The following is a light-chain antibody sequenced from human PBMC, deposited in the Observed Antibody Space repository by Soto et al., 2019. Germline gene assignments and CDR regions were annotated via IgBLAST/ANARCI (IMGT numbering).Light chain of an antibody. CDR1: ASNVGSTY. CDR3: ASWGNELNGSI. Sequence: QSVLTQPPSASGTPGQRVSISCSGSASNVGSTYVFWYQQIPGTAPTLLIYKNNQRPSGVSDRFSGSKSGTSASLAIRGLRVDDEADYYCASWGNELNGSIFGGGTKLTVL. V-gene: IGLV1-47*01. CDR2: KNN. J-gene: IGLJ2*01.